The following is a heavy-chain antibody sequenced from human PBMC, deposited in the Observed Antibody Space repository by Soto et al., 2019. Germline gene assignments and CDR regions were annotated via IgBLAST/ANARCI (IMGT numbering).Heavy chain of an antibody. CDR2: IYYSGST. CDR1: GGSISSSSYY. V-gene: IGHV4-39*01. D-gene: IGHD6-13*01. J-gene: IGHJ2*01. Sequence: SETLSLTCTVSGGSISSSSYYWGWIRQPPGKGLEWIGSIYYSGSTYYNPSLKSRVTISVDTSKNQFSLKLSSVTAADTAVYYCASRSGEQQLVVYWYFDLWGRGTLVTVSS. CDR3: ASRSGEQQLVVYWYFDL.